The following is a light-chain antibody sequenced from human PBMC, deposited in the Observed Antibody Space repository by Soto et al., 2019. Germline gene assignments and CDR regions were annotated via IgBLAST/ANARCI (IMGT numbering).Light chain of an antibody. Sequence: EIVLTQSPGTLSLSPRERATLSCRASQSVNDNYLAWYQHNPGQAPRRLIYGASSRAPGIPDRFSGSGSGTDFTLTISRLEPEDFAIYYCQQYATSPRTFGQGTQVEVK. CDR1: QSVNDNY. CDR2: GAS. V-gene: IGKV3-20*01. CDR3: QQYATSPRT. J-gene: IGKJ1*01.